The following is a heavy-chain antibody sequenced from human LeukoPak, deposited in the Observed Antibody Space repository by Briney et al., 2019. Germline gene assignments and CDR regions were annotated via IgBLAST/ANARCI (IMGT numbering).Heavy chain of an antibody. V-gene: IGHV1-18*01. CDR2: IIVYTGYT. D-gene: IGHD1-26*01. CDR3: ARVGPSEVGARGYYYYYYMDV. Sequence: GASVKVSCKASGYTFTSYDINWVRQATGQGLEWMGWIIVYTGYTNSAQNLQGRVTMTTDTSTTTAYMELRSLRSDDTAVYYCARVGPSEVGARGYYYYYYMDVWGKGTTVTISS. J-gene: IGHJ6*03. CDR1: GYTFTSYD.